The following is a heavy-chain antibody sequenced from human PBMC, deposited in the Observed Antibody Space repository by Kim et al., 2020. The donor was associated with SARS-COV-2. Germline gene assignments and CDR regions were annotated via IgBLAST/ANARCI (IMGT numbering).Heavy chain of an antibody. Sequence: ADSIEGRFTISRDNAKNSLYLKMNSLRAEDTAVYYCARVSSGSSSWYWFDPWGQGTPVTVSS. CDR3: ARVSSGSSSWYWFDP. D-gene: IGHD6-13*01. V-gene: IGHV3-11*05. J-gene: IGHJ5*02.